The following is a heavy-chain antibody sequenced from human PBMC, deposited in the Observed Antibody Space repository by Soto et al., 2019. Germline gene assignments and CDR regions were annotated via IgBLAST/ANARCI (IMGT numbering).Heavy chain of an antibody. D-gene: IGHD4-17*01. J-gene: IGHJ4*02. CDR3: AREIYGDKRFAF. CDR1: GFTVSSSY. V-gene: IGHV3-53*01. CDR2: IYSGGGT. Sequence: QPGGSLRLSCAASGFTVSSSYMSWVRQAPGKGLEWVSVIYSGGGTYYADSVKGRFTISRDNSKNTLYLQMNSLRAEDTAVYYCAREIYGDKRFAFWGQGTLVTVSS.